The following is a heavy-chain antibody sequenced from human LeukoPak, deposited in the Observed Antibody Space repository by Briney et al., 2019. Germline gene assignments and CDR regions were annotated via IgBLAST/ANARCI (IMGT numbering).Heavy chain of an antibody. CDR2: ITYDGINK. CDR1: EITFRSNA. D-gene: IGHD2-2*02. CDR3: ARDGIVVVPAAILRYYYYGMDV. Sequence: PGGPLRFSGAASEITFRSNAMPGFRQSPGKGLNGVAVITYDGINKDYADSLKGRFTIPRDNSKTTLYLQLNSLRAEDTAVYYCARDGIVVVPAAILRYYYYGMDVWGQGTTVTVCS. J-gene: IGHJ6*02. V-gene: IGHV3-30-3*01.